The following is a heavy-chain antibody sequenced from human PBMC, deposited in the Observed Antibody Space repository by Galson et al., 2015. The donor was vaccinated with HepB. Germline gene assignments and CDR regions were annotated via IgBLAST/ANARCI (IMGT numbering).Heavy chain of an antibody. CDR3: VREAFTSIYYFDF. CDR1: GFTFSSYS. J-gene: IGHJ4*02. V-gene: IGHV3-48*02. Sequence: SLRLSCAASGFTFSSYSMNWVRQAPGKGLEWVSYVSDDSTTIYYADSVKGRFTISRDNAKHSLHLQMNSLTDEDTAFYYCVREAFTSIYYFDFWGPGTLVTVSS. CDR2: VSDDSTTI. D-gene: IGHD2-21*02.